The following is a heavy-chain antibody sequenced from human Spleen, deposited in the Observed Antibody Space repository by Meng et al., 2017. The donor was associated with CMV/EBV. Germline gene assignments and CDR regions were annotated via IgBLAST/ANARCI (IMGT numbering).Heavy chain of an antibody. J-gene: IGHJ4*02. V-gene: IGHV4-4*07. CDR1: GDSIGTYY. CDR3: ARGAHYYPRYFDY. CDR2: IFTSGST. D-gene: IGHD3-10*01. Sequence: QVQLQESGPGLVKPSEPLSLTCIVSGDSIGTYYWTWIRQPAGKGLEWIGHIFTSGSTNYNPSLKCRVTMSIDPSKNQFSLKLSSVTAADTAVYYCARGAHYYPRYFDYWGQGALVTVSS.